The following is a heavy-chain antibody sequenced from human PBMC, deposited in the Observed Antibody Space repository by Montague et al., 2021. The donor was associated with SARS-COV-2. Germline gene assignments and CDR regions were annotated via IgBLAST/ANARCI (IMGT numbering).Heavy chain of an antibody. J-gene: IGHJ4*02. Sequence: SETLSLTCAVYGGSFSKNTWTWIRQSPGTGLGLEWLVNLDYSARYNSYPTLKGPVTLSMETTKNQFSLRLTSATATDTSVYFCVREVFEDFNMVSGLYKGCYHDVWGRGTVVTVSS. CDR1: GGSFSKNT. CDR2: LDYSARY. V-gene: IGHV4-34*01. D-gene: IGHD3-22*01. CDR3: VREVFEDFNMVSGLYKGCYHDV.